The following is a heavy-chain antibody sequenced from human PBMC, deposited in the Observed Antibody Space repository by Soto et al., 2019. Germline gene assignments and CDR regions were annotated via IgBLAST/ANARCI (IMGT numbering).Heavy chain of an antibody. Sequence: QVQLVQSGAEVKKPGASVKVSCKASGYTFSSYGFSWVRKAPAQGLEWMGWISINNGKTNYAQNLQGRVTVTTDTSTNTVYMELRSLISDDTAVYDCARDSGTAYFDHCGQGTLVTVSS. D-gene: IGHD1-26*01. CDR2: ISINNGKT. CDR3: ARDSGTAYFDH. CDR1: GYTFSSYG. J-gene: IGHJ4*02. V-gene: IGHV1-18*01.